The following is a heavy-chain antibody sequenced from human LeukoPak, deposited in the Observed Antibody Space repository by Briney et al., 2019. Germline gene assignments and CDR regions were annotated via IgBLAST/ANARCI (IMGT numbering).Heavy chain of an antibody. CDR3: ARVPVGSWYSAHPRKLDY. V-gene: IGHV1-2*06. CDR2: INPNSGGT. D-gene: IGHD6-13*01. CDR1: GYTFTGYY. Sequence: ASVKVSCKASGYTFTGYYMHWVRQAPGQGLEWMGRINPNSGGTNYAQKFQGRVTMTRDTSISTAYMELSRLRSDDTAVYYCARVPVGSWYSAHPRKLDYWGQGTLVTVSS. J-gene: IGHJ4*02.